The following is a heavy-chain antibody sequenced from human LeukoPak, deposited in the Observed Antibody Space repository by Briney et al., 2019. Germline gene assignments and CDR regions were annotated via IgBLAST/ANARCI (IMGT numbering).Heavy chain of an antibody. CDR2: IYYSGST. D-gene: IGHD3-10*01. J-gene: IGHJ4*02. CDR3: ARDRGGTQDY. CDR1: GGSISSGGYY. V-gene: IGHV4-31*03. Sequence: SETLSLTRTVSGGSISSGGYYWSWIRQHPGKGLEWIGYIYYSGSTYYNPSLKSRVTISVDRSKKQFSLKLSSVTAADTAVYYCARDRGGTQDYWGQGTLVTVSS.